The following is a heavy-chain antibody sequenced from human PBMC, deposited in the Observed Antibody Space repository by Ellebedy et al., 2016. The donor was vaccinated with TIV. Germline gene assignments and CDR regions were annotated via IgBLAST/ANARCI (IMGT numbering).Heavy chain of an antibody. V-gene: IGHV3-30*18. D-gene: IGHD6-19*01. CDR1: GFTFNNYG. Sequence: GESLKISCAASGFTFNNYGMHWVRQAPGKGLEWVAGISYDGRKKYSADSVKGRFTISRDNSKNTLYLQMNSLRAEDTAVYYCVKGNSGRPDYFDFWGQGTLVTVSS. J-gene: IGHJ4*02. CDR3: VKGNSGRPDYFDF. CDR2: ISYDGRKK.